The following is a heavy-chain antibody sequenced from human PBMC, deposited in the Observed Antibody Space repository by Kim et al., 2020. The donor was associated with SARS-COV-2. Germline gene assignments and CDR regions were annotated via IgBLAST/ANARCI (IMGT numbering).Heavy chain of an antibody. CDR1: GGSISSSSYY. D-gene: IGHD3-9*01. J-gene: IGHJ2*01. V-gene: IGHV4-39*01. CDR3: ARVLRYFDWLPPDWYFDL. CDR2: IYYSGST. Sequence: SETLSLTCTVSGGSISSSSYYWGWIRQPPGKGLEWIGSIYYSGSTYYNPSLKSRVTISVDTSKNQFSLKLSSVTAADTAVYYCARVLRYFDWLPPDWYFDLWGRGTLVTVSS.